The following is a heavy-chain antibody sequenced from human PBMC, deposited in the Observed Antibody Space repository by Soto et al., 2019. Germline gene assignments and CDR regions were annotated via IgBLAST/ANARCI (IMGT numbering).Heavy chain of an antibody. J-gene: IGHJ4*02. CDR2: ISDSSHDS. Sequence: GVSLRLSCAASGFTFTDYYMSWIRQAQGKGLEWLTYISDSSHDSDYADSEKGRFTNSRDNATNSLYLQMDSLRAEDTAVYYCARESSGAIGTTGFDYWGQGTLVTVSS. D-gene: IGHD1-1*01. CDR1: GFTFTDYY. V-gene: IGHV3-11*05. CDR3: ARESSGAIGTTGFDY.